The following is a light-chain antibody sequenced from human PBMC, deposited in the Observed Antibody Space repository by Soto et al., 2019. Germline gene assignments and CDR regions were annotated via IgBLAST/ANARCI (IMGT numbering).Light chain of an antibody. Sequence: DIQMTQSPSTLSASVGDGVTTTCRASQSISSWLAWYQQKPGKAPKLLIYKASSLESGVPSRFSSSGSGTEFTLTISSLQPDDFATYYYQQYNSYSRTFGEGTKVDIK. CDR1: QSISSW. CDR2: KAS. CDR3: QQYNSYSRT. J-gene: IGKJ1*01. V-gene: IGKV1-5*03.